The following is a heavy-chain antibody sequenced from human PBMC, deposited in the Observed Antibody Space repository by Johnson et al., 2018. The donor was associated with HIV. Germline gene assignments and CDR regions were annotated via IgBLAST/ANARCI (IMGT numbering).Heavy chain of an antibody. V-gene: IGHV3-30*04. Sequence: QVQLVESGGGVVQPGRSLRLSCAASGFTFSSYAMHWVRQAPGKGLEWVAVISYDGNNKYYADSVKGRVTISRDNSKNTLYLQMNSLRAEDTAVYYCARVTHIQLWANDAFDIWGQGTMVTVSS. CDR2: ISYDGNNK. CDR1: GFTFSSYA. D-gene: IGHD5-18*01. J-gene: IGHJ3*02. CDR3: ARVTHIQLWANDAFDI.